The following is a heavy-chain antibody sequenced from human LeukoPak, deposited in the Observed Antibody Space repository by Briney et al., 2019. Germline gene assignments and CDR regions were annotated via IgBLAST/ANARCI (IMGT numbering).Heavy chain of an antibody. CDR2: IYHSGST. V-gene: IGHV4-38-2*02. D-gene: IGHD3-10*01. CDR1: GCSISSGYY. Sequence: PSETLSLTCTVSGCSISSGYYWGWIRPPPGKGLEWIGSIYHSGSTYYNPSLKSRVTISVDTSKNQFSLKLSSVTAADTAVYYCARHTYYYGSGSLYYYYYMDVWGKGTTVTVSS. J-gene: IGHJ6*03. CDR3: ARHTYYYGSGSLYYYYYMDV.